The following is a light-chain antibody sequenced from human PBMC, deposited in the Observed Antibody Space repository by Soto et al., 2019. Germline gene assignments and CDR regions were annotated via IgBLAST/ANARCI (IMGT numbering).Light chain of an antibody. CDR1: SSDVGGYNY. CDR2: EVS. Sequence: QSALTQPASVSGSPGQSITISCTGTSSDVGGYNYVAWYQQHPGKAPKLIIYEVSYRPSGISYRVSGSKSGNTASLTISGLRAEDEADYYCTSYTSSSTLLFGGGTKLTVL. V-gene: IGLV2-14*01. J-gene: IGLJ3*02. CDR3: TSYTSSSTLL.